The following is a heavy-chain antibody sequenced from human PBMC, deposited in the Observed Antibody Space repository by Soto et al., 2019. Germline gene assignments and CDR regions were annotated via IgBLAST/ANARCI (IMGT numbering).Heavy chain of an antibody. J-gene: IGHJ4*02. CDR1: GFSLTSGVG. CDR2: IYWDDDK. D-gene: IGHD5-12*01. Sequence: QITLKESGPTLVRPPQTLTLTCTFSGFSLTSGVGVGWIRQPPGKALEWLALIYWDDDKRYSPSLKNRLTITKDTSKDPVVLTMTTVGPVDTATYFCAHIDPEIVTVGGHGGFDYWGQGTLVTVSS. CDR3: AHIDPEIVTVGGHGGFDY. V-gene: IGHV2-5*02.